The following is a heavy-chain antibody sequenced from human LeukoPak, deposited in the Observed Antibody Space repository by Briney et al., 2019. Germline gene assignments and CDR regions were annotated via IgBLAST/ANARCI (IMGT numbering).Heavy chain of an antibody. CDR3: AKALDLDYYDSSGYSYFDY. D-gene: IGHD3-22*01. CDR1: GFTFSSYA. CDR2: ISGSGGST. Sequence: GGSLRLSCAASGFTFSSYAMSWVRQAPGKGLEWVSAISGSGGSTYYADSVKGRFTISRDNSKNTLYLQMNSLRAEDTAVYYCAKALDLDYYDSSGYSYFDYRGQGTLVTVSS. J-gene: IGHJ4*02. V-gene: IGHV3-23*01.